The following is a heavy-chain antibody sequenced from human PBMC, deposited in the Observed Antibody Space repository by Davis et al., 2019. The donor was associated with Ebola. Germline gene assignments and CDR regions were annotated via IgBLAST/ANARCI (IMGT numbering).Heavy chain of an antibody. J-gene: IGHJ4*02. CDR2: TYYRSKWYF. D-gene: IGHD3-22*01. CDR1: GDSVSNTGDP. V-gene: IGHV6-1*01. CDR3: ARDPPYDQGYDY. Sequence: MPSETLSLTCAISGDSVSNTGDPWNWLRYSQSRGLEWLGRTYYRSKWYFDYAISVKSRITINPDTSKNQFSLHLSSVTPEDTAVYYCARDPPYDQGYDYWGQGTLVTVSS.